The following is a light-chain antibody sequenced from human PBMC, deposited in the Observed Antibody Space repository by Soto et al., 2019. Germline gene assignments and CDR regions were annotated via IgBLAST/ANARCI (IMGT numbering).Light chain of an antibody. CDR3: QQYSTYTWT. Sequence: DIQMTQSPSTLSASVGDRATITCRASQTISTLLAWYQQGPGKPPTLLIYKASSLESGVPSRVSGSGSGTEFTLTISSLQHVDVATYFYQQYSTYTWTFGQGTKVEVK. CDR2: KAS. V-gene: IGKV1-5*03. J-gene: IGKJ1*01. CDR1: QTISTL.